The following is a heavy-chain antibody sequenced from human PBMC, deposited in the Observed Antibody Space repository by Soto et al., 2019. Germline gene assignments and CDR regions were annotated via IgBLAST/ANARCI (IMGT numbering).Heavy chain of an antibody. CDR3: TRAPSYGAFDI. D-gene: IGHD4-17*01. Sequence: ASVKVSCMASGYTFTSYYIHWVRQAPGQGLEWMGIINPSGGSTTYAQKFQGGVTMTRDTSTSTVYMELSSLRSEDTAVYYCTRAPSYGAFDIWGQGTMVTVSS. CDR1: GYTFTSYY. J-gene: IGHJ3*02. V-gene: IGHV1-46*03. CDR2: INPSGGST.